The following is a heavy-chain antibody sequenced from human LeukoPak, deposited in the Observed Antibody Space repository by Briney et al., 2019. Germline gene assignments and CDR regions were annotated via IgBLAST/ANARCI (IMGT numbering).Heavy chain of an antibody. V-gene: IGHV1-18*01. Sequence: ASVKVSCKASGYTFTSYGISWVRQAPGQGLEWMGWISAYNGNTNYAQKLQGRVTMTTDTSTSTAYMELRSLRSDDTAAYYCARNVQTYYYDSSGYFDRLNWFDPWGQGTLVTVSS. CDR1: GYTFTSYG. CDR3: ARNVQTYYYDSSGYFDRLNWFDP. CDR2: ISAYNGNT. D-gene: IGHD3-22*01. J-gene: IGHJ5*02.